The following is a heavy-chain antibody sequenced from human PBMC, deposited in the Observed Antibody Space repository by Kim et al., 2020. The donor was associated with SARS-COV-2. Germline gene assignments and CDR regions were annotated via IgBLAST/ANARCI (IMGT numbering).Heavy chain of an antibody. D-gene: IGHD2-15*01. J-gene: IGHJ6*02. CDR2: ISSSTIYS. CDR3: ATEILFESDDYNGKDV. V-gene: IGHV3-11*06. Sequence: GGSLRLSCVASGFTFTDYYVSWIRQAPGKGLEWISFISSSTIYSNYADSVKGRFTISRDNAKKSVYLQMNSLRVEDTGVYYCATEILFESDDYNGKDVWGQGTTVIVSS. CDR1: GFTFTDYY.